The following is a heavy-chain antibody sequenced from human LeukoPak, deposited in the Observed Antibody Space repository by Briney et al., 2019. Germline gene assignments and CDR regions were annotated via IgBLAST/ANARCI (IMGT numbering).Heavy chain of an antibody. J-gene: IGHJ6*03. CDR3: ARAGKSSSWYGANYYYYMDV. CDR2: IYYSGST. Sequence: ETLSLTCTVSGGSISSYYWSWIRQPPGKGLEWIRYIYYSGSTNYNPSLKSRVTISVDTSKNQFSLKLSSVTAADTAVYYCARAGKSSSWYGANYYYYMDVWGKGTTVTISS. D-gene: IGHD6-13*01. CDR1: GGSISSYY. V-gene: IGHV4-59*01.